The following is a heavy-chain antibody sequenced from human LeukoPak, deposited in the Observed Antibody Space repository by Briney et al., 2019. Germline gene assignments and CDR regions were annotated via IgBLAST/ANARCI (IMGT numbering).Heavy chain of an antibody. J-gene: IGHJ4*02. CDR3: VRCSGGSCYSSPFDY. D-gene: IGHD2-15*01. CDR2: ISAYNGNT. V-gene: IGHV1-18*01. Sequence: ASLKVSCKASGYTFTSYGISWVRQAPGQGLEWMGWISAYNGNTNYAQKLQGRVTMTTDTSTSTAYMELRSLRSDDTAVYYCVRCSGGSCYSSPFDYWGQGTLVTVSS. CDR1: GYTFTSYG.